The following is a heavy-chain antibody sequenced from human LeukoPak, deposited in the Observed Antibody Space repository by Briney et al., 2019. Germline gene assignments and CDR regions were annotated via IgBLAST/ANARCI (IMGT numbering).Heavy chain of an antibody. Sequence: GGSLRLSCAASGFTFSNAWMSWVRQAPGKGLEWVARIRADGTTDYAAPVKGRFTISRDDSMNTLSLQMDSLKTGDTAVYYCAADVPSPLAQIDYWGQGAPVTVSS. D-gene: IGHD1-14*01. CDR3: AADVPSPLAQIDY. J-gene: IGHJ4*02. CDR2: IRADGTT. CDR1: GFTFSNAW. V-gene: IGHV3-15*01.